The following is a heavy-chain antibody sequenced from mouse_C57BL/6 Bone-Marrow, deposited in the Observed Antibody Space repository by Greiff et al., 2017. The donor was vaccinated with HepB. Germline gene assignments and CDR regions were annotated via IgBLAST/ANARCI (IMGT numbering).Heavy chain of an antibody. CDR2: IGPGSGST. V-gene: IGHV1-77*01. CDR3: ASQSPITTVVRYWYFDV. D-gene: IGHD1-1*01. CDR1: GYTFTDYY. J-gene: IGHJ1*03. Sequence: VQVVESGAELVKPGASVKISCKASGYTFTDYYINWVKQRPGQGLEWIGKIGPGSGSTYYNEKFKGKATLTADKSSSTAYMQLSSLTSEDSAVYFGASQSPITTVVRYWYFDVWGTGTTVTVSS.